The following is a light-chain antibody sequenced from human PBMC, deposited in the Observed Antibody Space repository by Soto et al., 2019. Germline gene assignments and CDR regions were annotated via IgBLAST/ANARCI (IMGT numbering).Light chain of an antibody. CDR3: QQYGSLWT. CDR1: QSVSSSY. V-gene: IGKV3-20*01. CDR2: GAS. Sequence: EIALTQSPATLSLFSGARAALSCRASQSVSSSYLAWYQQKPGQAPRLLIYGASSRATGIPDRFSGSGSGTDFTLTISRLEPEDFAVYYCQQYGSLWTFGQGTKV. J-gene: IGKJ1*01.